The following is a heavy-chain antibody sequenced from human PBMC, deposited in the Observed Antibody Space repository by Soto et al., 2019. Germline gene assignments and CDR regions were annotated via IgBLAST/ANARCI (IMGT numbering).Heavy chain of an antibody. V-gene: IGHV4-59*02. D-gene: IGHD3-10*01. CDR3: ASPMATEYFQQ. CDR1: GGSVKNYY. Sequence: QVHLQESGPGLVKASETLSLTCSVSGGSVKNYYWSWIRQPPGKGLEWIGFFLYGGNTDYNPSLRSRVTIPVDPPENQISLRLTSVTAADTAIYYCASPMATEYFQQWGQGTLVAVSS. CDR2: FLYGGNT. J-gene: IGHJ1*01.